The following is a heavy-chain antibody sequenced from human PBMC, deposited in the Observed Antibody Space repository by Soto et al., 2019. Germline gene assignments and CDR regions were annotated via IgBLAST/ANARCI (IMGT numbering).Heavy chain of an antibody. D-gene: IGHD5-18*01. CDR1: GFTFSTYA. Sequence: EVQLLESGGKLVQPGGSLTLSCAASGFTFSTYAMAWVRQAPGKGLEWVSGVSASGLNTDYADPVKGRFYISRDNSKNTVSLHMNSLRAEDTALYSGAKDRPRRSSGYCLDYWGQGTPVTVSS. CDR2: VSASGLNT. V-gene: IGHV3-23*01. J-gene: IGHJ4*02. CDR3: AKDRPRRSSGYCLDY.